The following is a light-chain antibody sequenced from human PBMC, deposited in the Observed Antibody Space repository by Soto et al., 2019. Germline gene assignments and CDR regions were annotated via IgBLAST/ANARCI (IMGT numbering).Light chain of an antibody. Sequence: DIQMTQSPSSLSASVGDSLTITCRASQGISNYLAWYQQKPGKGPKLLIYAASTLQSGAPSRFSGSGSGTDFTLTISSLQPEDVATYYCQKYDSAPWTFGQGTKVDIK. CDR2: AAS. V-gene: IGKV1-27*01. CDR3: QKYDSAPWT. CDR1: QGISNY. J-gene: IGKJ1*01.